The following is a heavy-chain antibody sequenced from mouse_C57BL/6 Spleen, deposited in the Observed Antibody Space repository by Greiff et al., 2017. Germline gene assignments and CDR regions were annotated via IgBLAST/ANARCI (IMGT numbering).Heavy chain of an antibody. J-gene: IGHJ4*01. CDR1: GFTFSDYG. CDR2: ISSGSSTI. Sequence: EVKLVESGGGLVKPGGSLKLSCAASGFTFSDYGMHWVRQAPEKGLEWVAYISSGSSTIYYADTVKGRFTISRDNAKHTLFMQMTSLGYEETDMYYCARNYYGSSYGYYAMDYWGQGTSVTVSS. CDR3: ARNYYGSSYGYYAMDY. D-gene: IGHD1-1*01. V-gene: IGHV5-17*01.